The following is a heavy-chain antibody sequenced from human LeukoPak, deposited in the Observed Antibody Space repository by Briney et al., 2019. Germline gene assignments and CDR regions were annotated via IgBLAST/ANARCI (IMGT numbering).Heavy chain of an antibody. CDR1: GASLSETS. J-gene: IGHJ4*02. CDR3: ATADKWEPLDY. CDR2: FDPEDGES. D-gene: IGHD1-26*01. Sequence: ASVKVSCKVSGASLSETSIHWVRQAPGQWLEWMGGFDPEDGESIFARSFQGRFSMTEDTSTDTAYMELRSLRLQDTAVYYCATADKWEPLDYWGQGTLVTVSS. V-gene: IGHV1-24*01.